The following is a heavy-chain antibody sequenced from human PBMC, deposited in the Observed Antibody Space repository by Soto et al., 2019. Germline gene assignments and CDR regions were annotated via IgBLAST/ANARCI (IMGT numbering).Heavy chain of an antibody. CDR3: ARQRRGSYFDY. D-gene: IGHD1-26*01. V-gene: IGHV4-39*01. Sequence: SETLSLTCTVSGGSISSSSYYWGWIRQPPGKGLEWIGSIYYSGSTYYNPSLKSRVTISVDTSKNQFSLKLSSVTAADTAVYYCARQRRGSYFDYWGQGTLVTVSS. J-gene: IGHJ4*02. CDR2: IYYSGST. CDR1: GGSISSSSYY.